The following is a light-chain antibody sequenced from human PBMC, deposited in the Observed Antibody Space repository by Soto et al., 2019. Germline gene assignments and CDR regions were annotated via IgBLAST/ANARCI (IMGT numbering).Light chain of an antibody. Sequence: QSVLTQPPSASGSPGRSVTISCTGTSSDVGGYNYVYWYQQHPGKAPKLMIYEVTKRPSGVPDRFSGSKSGNTASLTVSGLRAEEEADYSCSSYEDSNSYFFGTGTKVTVL. CDR3: SSYEDSNSYF. J-gene: IGLJ1*01. CDR1: SSDVGGYNY. V-gene: IGLV2-8*01. CDR2: EVT.